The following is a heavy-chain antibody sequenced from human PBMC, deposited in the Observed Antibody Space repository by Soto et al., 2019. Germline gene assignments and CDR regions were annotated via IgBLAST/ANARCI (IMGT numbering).Heavy chain of an antibody. CDR1: GFTFSSYA. V-gene: IGHV3-23*01. CDR3: ARERYCSSTSCYPDAFDI. J-gene: IGHJ3*02. Sequence: AGGSLRLSCAASGFTFSSYAMSWVRQAPGKGLEWVSAISGSGGSTYYADSVKGRFTISRDNSKNTLYLQMNSLRAEDTAVYYCARERYCSSTSCYPDAFDIWGQGTMVTVSS. D-gene: IGHD2-2*01. CDR2: ISGSGGST.